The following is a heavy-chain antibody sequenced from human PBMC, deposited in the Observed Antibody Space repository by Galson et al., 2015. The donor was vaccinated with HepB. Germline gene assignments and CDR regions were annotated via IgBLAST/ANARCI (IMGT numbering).Heavy chain of an antibody. CDR3: AKVGATYQDFDY. D-gene: IGHD1-26*01. J-gene: IGHJ4*02. CDR2: ISYDGSNK. Sequence: SLRLSCAASGFTFSSYGMHWVRQAPGKGLEWVAVISYDGSNKYYGDSVKGRFTISRDNSKNTLYLQMNSLRAEDTAVYYCAKVGATYQDFDYWGQGTLVTVSS. V-gene: IGHV3-30*18. CDR1: GFTFSSYG.